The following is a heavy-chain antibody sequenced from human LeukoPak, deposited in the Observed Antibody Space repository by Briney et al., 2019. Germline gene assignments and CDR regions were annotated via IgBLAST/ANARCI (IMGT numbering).Heavy chain of an antibody. J-gene: IGHJ4*02. CDR1: GYTFTGYY. V-gene: IGHV1-2*02. D-gene: IGHD3-10*01. CDR2: INPNSGGT. Sequence: VASVTVSCKASGYTFTGYYMHWVRQAPEQGLEWMGWINPNSGGTNYAQKFQGRVTMTRDMSTSTVYMELSSLRSEDMAVYYCARDYADGSGSYAFDYWGQGTLVTVSS. CDR3: ARDYADGSGSYAFDY.